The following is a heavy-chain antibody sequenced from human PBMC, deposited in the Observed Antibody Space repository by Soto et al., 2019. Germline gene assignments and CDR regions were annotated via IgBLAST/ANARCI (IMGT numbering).Heavy chain of an antibody. CDR3: ARDLIGATGGYYYYYGMDV. D-gene: IGHD1-26*01. Sequence: QVQLVESGGGVVQPGRSLRLSCAASGFTFSSYGMHWVRQAPGKGLEWVAVIWYDGSNKYYADSVKGRFTISRDNSKNTLYLQMNSLRPDDTAVYYCARDLIGATGGYYYYYGMDVWGQGTTVTVSS. V-gene: IGHV3-33*01. CDR1: GFTFSSYG. J-gene: IGHJ6*02. CDR2: IWYDGSNK.